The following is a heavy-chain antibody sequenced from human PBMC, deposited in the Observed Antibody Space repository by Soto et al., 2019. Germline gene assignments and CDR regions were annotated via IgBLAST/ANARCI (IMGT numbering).Heavy chain of an antibody. J-gene: IGHJ4*02. V-gene: IGHV3-15*01. CDR2: IKSKTDGGTT. Sequence: EVQLVESGGGLVKPGGSLRLSCAASGFTFSNAWMSWVRQAPGKGLEWVGRIKSKTDGGTTDYAAPVKGRFTISRDDSKNTLYLQMNSLKTEDRAVYYCTTEVVIQRWPSHFDYWGQGTLVTVSS. D-gene: IGHD5-18*01. CDR1: GFTFSNAW. CDR3: TTEVVIQRWPSHFDY.